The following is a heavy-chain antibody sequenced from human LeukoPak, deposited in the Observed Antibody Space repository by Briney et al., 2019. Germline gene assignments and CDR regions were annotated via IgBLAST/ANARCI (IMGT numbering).Heavy chain of an antibody. Sequence: PGGSLRLSCAASGFTFSSHAMSWVRQAPGKGLEWVAVISYDGNNKYYADSVKGRFTISRDNSKNTLYLQMNSLRAEDTAVYYCARDYYDSSGYYGYWGQGTLVTVSS. V-gene: IGHV3-30-3*01. CDR3: ARDYYDSSGYYGY. J-gene: IGHJ4*02. CDR2: ISYDGNNK. CDR1: GFTFSSHA. D-gene: IGHD3-22*01.